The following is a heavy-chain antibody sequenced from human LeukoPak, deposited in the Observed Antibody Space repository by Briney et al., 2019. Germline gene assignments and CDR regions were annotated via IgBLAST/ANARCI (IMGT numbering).Heavy chain of an antibody. J-gene: IGHJ6*04. V-gene: IGHV3-30*04. Sequence: PGRSLRLSCAASGFTFSSYAMHWVRKAPDKGLERVAVISYDGSNKYYADSVKGRFTISRNNSKNTLYLQMNSLRAEDTAVYYCARESCSSTSCYYYYYYGMDVWGKGTTVTVSS. CDR2: ISYDGSNK. CDR3: ARESCSSTSCYYYYYYGMDV. CDR1: GFTFSSYA. D-gene: IGHD2-2*01.